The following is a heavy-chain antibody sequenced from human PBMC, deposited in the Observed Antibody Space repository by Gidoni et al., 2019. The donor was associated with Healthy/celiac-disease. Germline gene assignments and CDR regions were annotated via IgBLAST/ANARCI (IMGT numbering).Heavy chain of an antibody. CDR3: ARESTDSSGWHFYFDY. D-gene: IGHD6-19*01. Sequence: QVQLVQSGAEVKKPGASVKVSCKASGYTFTSYGISWVRQAPGQGLEWMGWISAYNGNTNYAQKLQGRVTMTTDTSTSTAYRELRSLRSDDTAVYYCARESTDSSGWHFYFDYWGQGTLVTVSS. J-gene: IGHJ4*02. CDR1: GYTFTSYG. V-gene: IGHV1-18*01. CDR2: ISAYNGNT.